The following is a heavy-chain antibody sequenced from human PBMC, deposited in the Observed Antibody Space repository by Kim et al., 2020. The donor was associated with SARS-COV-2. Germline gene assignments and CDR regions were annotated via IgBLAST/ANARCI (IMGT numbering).Heavy chain of an antibody. J-gene: IGHJ4*02. CDR2: SRNKANAYTT. CDR3: FRGFCTGGTCYSGDF. D-gene: IGHD2-15*01. Sequence: GGSLRLSCAGSGFAFSDHFMDWVRQAPGKGLEWVGRSRNKANAYTTEYATSVKGRFTISRDESKDSMYLQMDSLKIEDTATYFCFRGFCTGGTCYSGDFRGQGTLVIVSS. V-gene: IGHV3-72*01. CDR1: GFAFSDHF.